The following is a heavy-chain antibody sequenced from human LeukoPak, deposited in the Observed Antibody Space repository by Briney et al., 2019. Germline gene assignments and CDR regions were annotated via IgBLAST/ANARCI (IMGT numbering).Heavy chain of an antibody. V-gene: IGHV4-30-4*08. CDR1: GGSISSGDYY. CDR3: ASYYGYSYGSFDY. J-gene: IGHJ4*02. Sequence: SQTLSLTCTVSGGSISSGDYYWSWIRQPPGKGLEWIGYIYYSGSTYYNPSLKSRVTISVDTSKNQFSLKLSSVPAADTAMYYCASYYGYSYGSFDYWGQRTLVTVSS. D-gene: IGHD5-18*01. CDR2: IYYSGST.